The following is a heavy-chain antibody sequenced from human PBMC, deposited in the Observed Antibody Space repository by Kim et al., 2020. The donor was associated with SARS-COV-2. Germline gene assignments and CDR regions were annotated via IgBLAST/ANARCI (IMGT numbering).Heavy chain of an antibody. CDR3: AIRVGATNEYYFDY. Sequence: GGSLRLSCAASGFTFSSYAMSWVRQAPGKGLEWVSAISGSGGSTFYADSVKGRFTISRDNSKNTLYLQMNSLRAEDTAVYYCAIRVGATNEYYFDYWGQGTLVTVSP. CDR2: ISGSGGST. J-gene: IGHJ4*02. CDR1: GFTFSSYA. V-gene: IGHV3-23*01. D-gene: IGHD1-26*01.